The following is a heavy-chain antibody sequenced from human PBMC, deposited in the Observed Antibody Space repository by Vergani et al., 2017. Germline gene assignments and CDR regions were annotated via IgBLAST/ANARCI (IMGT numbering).Heavy chain of an antibody. J-gene: IGHJ4*02. CDR1: GFTFSTYW. D-gene: IGHD3-16*01. V-gene: IGHV3-74*01. CDR3: ARDNWGTPSF. Sequence: EVQLVESGGALVQPGGSLRLSCAASGFTFSTYWMQWVRQAPGKGLVWVSRINPDDSTTNYADSAKGRFTISRDNAKNTLYLQMNSLRVEDNAVYYCARDNWGTPSFWGQGTLVTVSS. CDR2: INPDDSTT.